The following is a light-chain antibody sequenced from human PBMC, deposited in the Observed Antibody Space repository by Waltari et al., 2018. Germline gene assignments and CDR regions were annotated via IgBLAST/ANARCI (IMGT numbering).Light chain of an antibody. CDR3: QQYDSYEYT. J-gene: IGKJ2*01. CDR1: QSITNW. V-gene: IGKV1-5*03. Sequence: DIQMTQSPSTLSASVGDRVTITCRASQSITNWLAWYQQGPGQAPKLLIFSASLLERGVPSRFSGSGHGTELTLTISGLQPDDFGTYYCQQYDSYEYTFGQGTYLDIK. CDR2: SAS.